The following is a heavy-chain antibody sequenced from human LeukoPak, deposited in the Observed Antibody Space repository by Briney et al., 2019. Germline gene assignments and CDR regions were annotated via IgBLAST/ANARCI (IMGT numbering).Heavy chain of an antibody. J-gene: IGHJ5*02. CDR3: AKDWGSGGWYNYFDP. Sequence: GGSLRLSCAVSGFTISSHGMHWVRQAPGKGPEWVAMIAYHGNTEYYGDSVKGRFTISRDNSKNTLYLQMDSLRAEDTAVYHCAKDWGSGGWYNYFDPWGQGALVTVSS. CDR1: GFTISSHG. D-gene: IGHD6-19*01. V-gene: IGHV3-30*18. CDR2: IAYHGNTE.